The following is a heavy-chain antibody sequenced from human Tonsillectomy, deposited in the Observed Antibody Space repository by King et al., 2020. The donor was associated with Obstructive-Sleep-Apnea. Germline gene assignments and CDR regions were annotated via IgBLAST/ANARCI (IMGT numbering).Heavy chain of an antibody. CDR3: ASGCSSTSCYDAYYYYYGMDV. V-gene: IGHV3-74*01. D-gene: IGHD2-2*01. J-gene: IGHJ6*02. CDR1: GFTFSSYW. Sequence: VQLVESGGGLVQPGGSLRLSCAASGFTFSSYWMHWVRHAPGKGLVWVSRINSDGSSTSYADSVKGRFTISRDNAKNTLYLQMNSLRAEDTAVYYCASGCSSTSCYDAYYYYYGMDVWGQGTTVTVSS. CDR2: INSDGSST.